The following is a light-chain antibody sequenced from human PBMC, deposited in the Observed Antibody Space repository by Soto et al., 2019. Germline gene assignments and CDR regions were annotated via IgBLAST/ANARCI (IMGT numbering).Light chain of an antibody. CDR2: GAS. V-gene: IGKV1-39*01. J-gene: IGKJ4*02. CDR1: QSISIY. CDR3: QQSYSPSLT. Sequence: DIQLTQSPSSLSASLGDRVIITCRASQSISIYLNWYQQKPGKAPQVLIYGASSLQSGVPSRFSGSGSGTHFTLTISSLQPEDYATYYCQQSYSPSLTFGGGSSVEMK.